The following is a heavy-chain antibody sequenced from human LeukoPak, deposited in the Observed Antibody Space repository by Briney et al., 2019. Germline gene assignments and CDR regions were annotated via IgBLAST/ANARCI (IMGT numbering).Heavy chain of an antibody. Sequence: ASVKVSCKVSGYTLTELSMHWVRQAPGKGLEWMGGFDPEDGETIYAQKFQGRVTMTEDTSTDTAYMELTSLRSEDTAVYYCATGGQYYYDTTGGFDIWGQGTLVTVSS. CDR2: FDPEDGET. V-gene: IGHV1-24*01. CDR3: ATGGQYYYDTTGGFDI. D-gene: IGHD3-22*01. CDR1: GYTLTELS. J-gene: IGHJ3*02.